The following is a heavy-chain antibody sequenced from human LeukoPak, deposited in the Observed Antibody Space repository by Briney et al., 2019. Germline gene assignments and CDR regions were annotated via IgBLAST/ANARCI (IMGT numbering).Heavy chain of an antibody. D-gene: IGHD5-12*01. J-gene: IGHJ5*02. CDR1: GYTFTSYY. CDR3: ARGGGGIVATIFLDWFDP. V-gene: IGHV1-46*01. CDR2: INPSGGST. Sequence: ASVKVSCKASGYTFTSYYMHWVRQAPGQGLEWMGIINPSGGSTSYAQKFQGRVTMTRDMSTSTVYMELSSLRSEDTAVYYCARGGGGIVATIFLDWFDPWGQGTLVTVSS.